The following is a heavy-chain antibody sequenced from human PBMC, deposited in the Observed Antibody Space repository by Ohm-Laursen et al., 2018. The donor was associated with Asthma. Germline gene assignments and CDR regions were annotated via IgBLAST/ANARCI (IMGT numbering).Heavy chain of an antibody. J-gene: IGHJ5*02. V-gene: IGHV3-53*01. CDR1: GFTVSSNY. CDR3: ASSGPDRPFDP. D-gene: IGHD3-10*01. CDR2: IYSGGST. Sequence: SLRLSCAASGFTVSSNYMSWVCQAPGKGLEWVSVIYSGGSTYYADSVKGRFTISRDNSKNALYLQMNSLRAEDTAVYYCASSGPDRPFDPWGQGTLVTVSS.